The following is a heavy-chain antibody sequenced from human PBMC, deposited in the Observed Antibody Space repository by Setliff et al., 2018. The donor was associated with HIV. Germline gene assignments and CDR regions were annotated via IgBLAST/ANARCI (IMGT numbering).Heavy chain of an antibody. V-gene: IGHV3-72*01. Sequence: PGGSLRLSCAASGFTFSDHYMDWVRQAPGKGLEWVGRTRNKANSYTTEYYADSVKGRFTISRDNSKNTLYLQMNSLRAEDTAVYYCASAPQYSSGWYGRAFDYWGQGMLVTVSS. CDR3: ASAPQYSSGWYGRAFDY. J-gene: IGHJ4*02. D-gene: IGHD6-19*01. CDR2: TRNKANSYTT. CDR1: GFTFSDHY.